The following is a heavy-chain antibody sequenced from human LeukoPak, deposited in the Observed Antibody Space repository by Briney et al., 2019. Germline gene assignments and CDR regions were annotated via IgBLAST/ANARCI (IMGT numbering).Heavy chain of an antibody. CDR1: GGSFSGYY. V-gene: IGHV4-34*01. CDR2: INHSGST. Sequence: SETLSLTCAVYGGSFSGYYWSWIRQPPGKGLEWIGEINHSGSTNYNPSLKSRVTISVDTSKNQFSLKLSSVTAADTAVDYCARGIVGRTGFHSWGQGSLVTVSS. J-gene: IGHJ4*02. CDR3: ARGIVGRTGFHS. D-gene: IGHD1-26*01.